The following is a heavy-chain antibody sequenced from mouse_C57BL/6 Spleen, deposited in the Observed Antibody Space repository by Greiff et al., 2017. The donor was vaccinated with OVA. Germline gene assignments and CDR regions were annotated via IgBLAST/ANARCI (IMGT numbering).Heavy chain of an antibody. J-gene: IGHJ2*01. V-gene: IGHV5-4*01. D-gene: IGHD3-2*02. CDR3: ARDSGDFDY. Sequence: EVQLVESGGGLVKPGGSLKLSCAASGFTFSSYAMSWVRQTPEKRLEWVATISGGGSYTYSPDNVKGRCTISRDNAKNKLYLQMSHLKSEDTAMYYCARDSGDFDYWGQGTTLTVSS. CDR1: GFTFSSYA. CDR2: ISGGGSYT.